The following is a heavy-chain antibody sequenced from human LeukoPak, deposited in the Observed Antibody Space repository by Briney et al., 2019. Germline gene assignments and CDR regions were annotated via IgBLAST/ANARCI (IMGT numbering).Heavy chain of an antibody. CDR1: GFSFSSYA. J-gene: IGHJ6*04. Sequence: HPGGSLRLSCAASGFSFSSYAMSWVRQAPGKGLEWVSYISSSGSTIYYADSVKGRFTISRDNAKNSLYLQMNSLRAEDTAVCYCAELGITMIGGVWGKGTTVTISS. CDR2: ISSSGSTI. V-gene: IGHV3-48*03. CDR3: AELGITMIGGV. D-gene: IGHD3-10*02.